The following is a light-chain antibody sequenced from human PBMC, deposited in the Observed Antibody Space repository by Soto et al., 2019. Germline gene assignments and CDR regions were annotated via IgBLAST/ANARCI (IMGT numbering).Light chain of an antibody. V-gene: IGKV1-27*01. J-gene: IGKJ1*01. CDR1: QSISSW. CDR2: SAS. CDR3: QKYYIAPSWT. Sequence: DTHMSLSPSTLSASVGDRVTITCRSSQSISSWLAWYQQKPGKVPDLLISSASTLQSGAPSRFSGSGSGTDFTPTISSLQPEDVAAYYCQKYYIAPSWTFGQGTKVDI.